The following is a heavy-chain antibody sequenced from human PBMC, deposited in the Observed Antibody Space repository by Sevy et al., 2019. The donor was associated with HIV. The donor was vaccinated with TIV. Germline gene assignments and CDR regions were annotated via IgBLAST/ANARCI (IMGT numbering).Heavy chain of an antibody. CDR3: AGGYTTMITDLDY. J-gene: IGHJ4*02. CDR1: GLTFTTTG. V-gene: IGHV3-23*01. D-gene: IGHD3-16*01. CDR2: VTSDGAT. Sequence: GGSLRLSCVASGLTFTTTGMSWVRQAPGKGLEWVAGVTSDGATYYADSVRDRFTVSRDNSKNTLYLQLNSLRADDTAVFYCAGGYTTMITDLDYWGQGTLVTVSS.